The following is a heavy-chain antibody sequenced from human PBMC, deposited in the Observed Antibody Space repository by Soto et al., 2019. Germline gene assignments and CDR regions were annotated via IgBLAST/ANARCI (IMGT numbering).Heavy chain of an antibody. V-gene: IGHV3-21*01. Sequence: GGSLRRSCAASGFTFSSYSMNWVRQAPGKGLEWVSSISSSSRYIYYADSLKGRFTISRDNAKNSLYPQMNSLRAEDTAVYYCARTGSSPHFDYWSQGTLVTVSS. CDR2: ISSSSRYI. J-gene: IGHJ4*02. CDR1: GFTFSSYS. CDR3: ARTGSSPHFDY. D-gene: IGHD6-6*01.